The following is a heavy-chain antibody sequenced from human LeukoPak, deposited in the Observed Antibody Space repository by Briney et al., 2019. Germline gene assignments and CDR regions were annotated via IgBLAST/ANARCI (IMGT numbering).Heavy chain of an antibody. CDR2: IYYSGST. V-gene: IGHV4-59*08. CDR3: ARHSFGKDAFDI. J-gene: IGHJ3*02. D-gene: IGHD3-10*01. CDR1: GGSISSYY. Sequence: PSETLSLTRTVSGGSISSYYWSWIRQPPGKGLEWIGYIYYSGSTNYNPSLKSRVTISVDTSKNQFSLKLSSVTAADTAVYYCARHSFGKDAFDIWGQGTMVTVSS.